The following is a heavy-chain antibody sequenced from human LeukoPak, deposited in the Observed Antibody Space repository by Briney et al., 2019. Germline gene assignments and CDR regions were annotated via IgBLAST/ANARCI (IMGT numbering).Heavy chain of an antibody. D-gene: IGHD3-22*01. CDR2: IYYSGST. V-gene: IGHV4-61*01. Sequence: SETLSLTYTVSGGSMSSSTYYWSWIRQPPGKGLEWIGYIYYSGSTNYNPSLKSRVTISVDTSKNQFSLKLSSVTAADTAVYYCARSYDSIDNYFDYWGQGTLVTVSS. CDR1: GGSMSSSTYY. CDR3: ARSYDSIDNYFDY. J-gene: IGHJ4*02.